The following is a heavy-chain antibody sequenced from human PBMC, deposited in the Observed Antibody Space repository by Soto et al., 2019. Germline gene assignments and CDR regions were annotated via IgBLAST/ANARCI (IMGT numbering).Heavy chain of an antibody. Sequence: QVHLVESGGGVVQPGRSLRLSCAGSGFSFSSYTMHWVRQAPGKGLEWVALISFDSTNNYYADSVKGPFSISRDNSKNTLYLHMDSLRPDDTALYYCARDLLPLGALSLIGYFDYWGQGTLVTVSS. V-gene: IGHV3-30*01. D-gene: IGHD3-16*02. J-gene: IGHJ4*02. CDR3: ARDLLPLGALSLIGYFDY. CDR1: GFSFSSYT. CDR2: ISFDSTNN.